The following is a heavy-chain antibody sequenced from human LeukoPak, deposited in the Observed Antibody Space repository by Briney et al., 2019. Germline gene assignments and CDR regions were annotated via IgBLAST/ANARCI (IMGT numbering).Heavy chain of an antibody. V-gene: IGHV1-2*02. CDR2: INPNSGGT. Sequence: ASVKVSCKASGYTFTGYYMHWVRQAPGQGLEWMGWINPNSGGTNYAQKFQGRVTISVDTSKNQFSLKLSSVTAADTAVYYCARFSYYYDSSGYYSTFDPWGQGTLVTVSS. D-gene: IGHD3-22*01. CDR3: ARFSYYYDSSGYYSTFDP. J-gene: IGHJ5*02. CDR1: GYTFTGYY.